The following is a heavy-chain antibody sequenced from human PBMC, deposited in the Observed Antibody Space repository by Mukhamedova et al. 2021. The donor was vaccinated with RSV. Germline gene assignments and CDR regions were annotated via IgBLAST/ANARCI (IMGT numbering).Heavy chain of an antibody. CDR3: ATARIVGATPVDY. J-gene: IGHJ4*02. D-gene: IGHD1-26*01. Sequence: SSYGMHWVRQAPGRGLEWVAVIWYDGSNKYYADSVKGRFTISRDNSKNTLYLQMNSLRAEDTAVYYCATARIVGATPVDYWGQG. CDR1: SSYG. V-gene: IGHV3-33*01. CDR2: IWYDGSNK.